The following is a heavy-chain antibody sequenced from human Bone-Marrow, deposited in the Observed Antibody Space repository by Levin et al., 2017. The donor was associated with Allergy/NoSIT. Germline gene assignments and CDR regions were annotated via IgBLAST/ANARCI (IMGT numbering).Heavy chain of an antibody. V-gene: IGHV1-8*01. CDR2: MNPNSGNT. CDR3: ARGRVTMVRGVIITVGY. D-gene: IGHD3-10*01. CDR1: GYTFTSYD. Sequence: GESLKISCKASGYTFTSYDINWVRQATGQGLEWMGWMNPNSGNTGYAQKFQGRVTMTRNTSISTAYMELSSLRSEDTAVYYCARGRVTMVRGVIITVGYWGQGTLSPSPQ. J-gene: IGHJ4*02.